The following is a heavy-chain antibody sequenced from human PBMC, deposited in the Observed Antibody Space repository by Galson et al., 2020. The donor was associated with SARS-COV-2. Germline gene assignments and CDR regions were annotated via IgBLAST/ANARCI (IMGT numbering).Heavy chain of an antibody. D-gene: IGHD6-19*01. CDR2: IYYSGTT. CDR3: VRHSSSGWYYYFDF. CDR1: GASISSRDSY. Sequence: SQTLSLTCTGSGASISSRDSYWGWARQPPGKGLEWIGRIYYSGTTYYHPSLTSRVTISVDTPENQFSLKLSSVTAADTAVYYCVRHSSSGWYYYFDFWKQGTLITVSS. V-gene: IGHV4-39*01. J-gene: IGHJ4*02.